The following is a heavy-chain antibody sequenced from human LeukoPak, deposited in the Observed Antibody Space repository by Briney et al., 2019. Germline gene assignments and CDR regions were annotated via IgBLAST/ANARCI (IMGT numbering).Heavy chain of an antibody. Sequence: GGSLRLSCAASGFIFSNYGIHWVRQAPGKGLEWVAFIQYDGSHKYYADSVEGRFTISRDDSKNTLYLQMNSLRTEDTAVYYCAREELLWSFDIWGQGTMVTVSS. CDR2: IQYDGSHK. CDR1: GFIFSNYG. CDR3: AREELLWSFDI. D-gene: IGHD3-10*01. J-gene: IGHJ3*02. V-gene: IGHV3-30*19.